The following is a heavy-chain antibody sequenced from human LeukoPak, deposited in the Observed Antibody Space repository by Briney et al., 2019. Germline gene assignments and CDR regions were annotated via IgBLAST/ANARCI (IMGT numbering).Heavy chain of an antibody. Sequence: PGGSLRLSCAASGFTFRSYSMNWVRQAPGKGLEWVSSISSSSSYIYYADSVKGRFTISRDNAKNSLYLQMNSLRAEDTAVYYCAREIFGVVISYRNTSYWGQGTLVTVSS. CDR3: AREIFGVVISYRNTSY. CDR1: GFTFRSYS. J-gene: IGHJ4*02. D-gene: IGHD3-3*01. CDR2: ISSSSSYI. V-gene: IGHV3-21*01.